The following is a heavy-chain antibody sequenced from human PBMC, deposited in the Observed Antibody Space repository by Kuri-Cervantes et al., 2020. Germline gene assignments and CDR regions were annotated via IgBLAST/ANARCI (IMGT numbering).Heavy chain of an antibody. CDR1: GFTFSIYG. Sequence: GGSLRLSCAASGFTFSIYGMHWVRQAPGKVLEWVAVISYDGSNKYYADSVKERFTIYRDNSKNSLYLQMNSLRAEATAVYYCATDSRGFGYWGQGTLVTVSS. D-gene: IGHD3-10*01. J-gene: IGHJ4*02. V-gene: IGHV3-30*03. CDR3: ATDSRGFGY. CDR2: ISYDGSNK.